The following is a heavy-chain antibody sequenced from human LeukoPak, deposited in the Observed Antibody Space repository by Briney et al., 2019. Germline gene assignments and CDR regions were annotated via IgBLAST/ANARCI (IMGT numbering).Heavy chain of an antibody. D-gene: IGHD1-26*01. V-gene: IGHV3-21*01. Sequence: GGSLRLSCAASGFTFSRYTINWVRQAPGKGLEWVSSISSNSGYKKYADSLKGRFTISRDNAKNSLFLQMNSLRAEDTAVYFCARATWDPNYYYYMDVWGKGTTVTISS. CDR1: GFTFSRYT. CDR2: ISSNSGYK. J-gene: IGHJ6*03. CDR3: ARATWDPNYYYYMDV.